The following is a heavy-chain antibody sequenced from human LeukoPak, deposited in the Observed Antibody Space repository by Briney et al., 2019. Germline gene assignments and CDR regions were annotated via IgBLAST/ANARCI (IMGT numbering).Heavy chain of an antibody. Sequence: PGRSLRLSCEASGFTFDDYAMHWVRQAPGKGLEWVSGISWNSGSIGYADSVKGRFTISRDNAKNSLYLQMNSLRAEDTALYYCAKGRNHYDSSGYRFNYWGQGTLVTVSS. D-gene: IGHD3-22*01. V-gene: IGHV3-9*01. J-gene: IGHJ4*02. CDR2: ISWNSGSI. CDR1: GFTFDDYA. CDR3: AKGRNHYDSSGYRFNY.